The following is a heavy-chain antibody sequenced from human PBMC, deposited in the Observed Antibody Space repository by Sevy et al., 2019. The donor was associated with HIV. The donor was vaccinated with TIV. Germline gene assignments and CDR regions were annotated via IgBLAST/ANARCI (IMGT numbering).Heavy chain of an antibody. CDR1: GFAFSGSA. V-gene: IGHV3-73*01. CDR2: IRTKADSYAT. CDR3: TRLGDRTIVRDSGY. D-gene: IGHD1-26*01. J-gene: IGHJ4*02. Sequence: GGSLRLSCAASGFAFSGSAMHWVRQASGKGLEWVGRIRTKADSYATAYSESLKGRFTISRDDSKNTAYLQMNSLKIEDTDVYYCTRLGDRTIVRDSGYWGQGTLVTVSP.